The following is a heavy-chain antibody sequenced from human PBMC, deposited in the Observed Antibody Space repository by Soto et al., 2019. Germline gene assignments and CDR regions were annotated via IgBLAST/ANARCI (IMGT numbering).Heavy chain of an antibody. J-gene: IGHJ4*02. CDR3: ARDQPGYSYGYGLGY. CDR1: GFTFSSYS. Sequence: EVQLVESGGGLVKPGGSLRLSCAASGFTFSSYSMNWVRQAPGKGLEWVSSISSSSSYIYYADSVKGRFTISRDNAKNSLYLQMNSLRAEDTAVYYCARDQPGYSYGYGLGYWGQGTLFNVSS. V-gene: IGHV3-21*01. CDR2: ISSSSSYI. D-gene: IGHD5-18*01.